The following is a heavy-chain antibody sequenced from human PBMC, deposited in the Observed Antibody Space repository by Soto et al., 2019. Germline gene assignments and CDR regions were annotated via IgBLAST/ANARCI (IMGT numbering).Heavy chain of an antibody. V-gene: IGHV3-33*01. J-gene: IGHJ5*02. CDR1: GFTFSSYG. D-gene: IGHD3-3*01. CDR3: ARDVLRFLEWLLVPWFDP. CDR2: IWYDGSNK. Sequence: GGSLRLSCAASGFTFSSYGMHWVRQAPGKGLEWVAVIWYDGSNKYYADSVKGRFTISRDNSKNTLYLQMNSLRAEDTAVYYCARDVLRFLEWLLVPWFDPWGQGTLVTVSS.